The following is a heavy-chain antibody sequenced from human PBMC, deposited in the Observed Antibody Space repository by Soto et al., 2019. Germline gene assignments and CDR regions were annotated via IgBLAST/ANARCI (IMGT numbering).Heavy chain of an antibody. CDR3: ARGSILGGSEDYGMDV. CDR1: GYLFTTYD. V-gene: IGHV1-18*04. CDR2: ISLKNGNT. D-gene: IGHD3-3*01. J-gene: IGHJ6*02. Sequence: QAHLVQSGAEVKKLGASVKVSCKASGYLFTTYDIAWVRQAPGQGLEWMGWISLKNGNTRNSLKCHGRVTMTTDTSTSTAYIEVSGLRFDDTAVYFCARGSILGGSEDYGMDVWGQGTTVTVSS.